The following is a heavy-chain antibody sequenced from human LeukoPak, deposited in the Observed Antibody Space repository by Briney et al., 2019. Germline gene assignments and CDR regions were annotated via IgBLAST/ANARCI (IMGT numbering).Heavy chain of an antibody. Sequence: PSETLSLTCTVSGGSVSSGSYYWSWIRQPPGKGLEWIGYINYSGSTNYNPSLKSRVTISVDTSKNQFSLKLSSVTAADTAVYYCARDAKYSSSSWFDYWGQGTLVTVSS. CDR2: INYSGST. D-gene: IGHD6-6*01. V-gene: IGHV4-61*01. J-gene: IGHJ4*02. CDR3: ARDAKYSSSSWFDY. CDR1: GGSVSSGSYY.